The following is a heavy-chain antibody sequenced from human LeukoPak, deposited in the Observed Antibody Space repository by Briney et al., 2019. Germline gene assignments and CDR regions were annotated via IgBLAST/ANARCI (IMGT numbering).Heavy chain of an antibody. J-gene: IGHJ4*02. CDR2: IDPSSTYI. CDR1: GFTFSSYS. Sequence: PGGSLRLSCAASGFTFSSYSMNWVRQAPGKGLEWVSSIDPSSTYIYYADSVKGRFTISRDNAQNSLYLQMNSLRAEDTAVYYCTRGSYGDYEYWGQGTLVTVSS. CDR3: TRGSYGDYEY. V-gene: IGHV3-21*01. D-gene: IGHD4-17*01.